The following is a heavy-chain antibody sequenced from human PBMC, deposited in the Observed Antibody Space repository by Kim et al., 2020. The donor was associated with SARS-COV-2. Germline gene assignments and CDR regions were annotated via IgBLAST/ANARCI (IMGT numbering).Heavy chain of an antibody. CDR3: ARDWPVGATTAEYFQH. V-gene: IGHV1-46*01. J-gene: IGHJ1*01. CDR2: INPSGGST. Sequence: ASVKVSCKASGYTFTSYYMHWVRQAPGQGLEWMGIINPSGGSTSYAQKFQGRVTMTRDTSTSTVYMELSSLRSEDTAVYYCARDWPVGATTAEYFQHWGQGTLVTVSS. D-gene: IGHD1-26*01. CDR1: GYTFTSYY.